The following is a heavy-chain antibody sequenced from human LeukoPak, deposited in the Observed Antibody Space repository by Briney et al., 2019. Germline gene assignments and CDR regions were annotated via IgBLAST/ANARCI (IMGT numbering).Heavy chain of an antibody. CDR2: LNTDGSTT. CDR3: ARVFRVGASPNDY. CDR1: GFTFSSYW. J-gene: IGHJ4*02. V-gene: IGHV3-74*03. D-gene: IGHD1-26*01. Sequence: GGSLRLSCAASGFTFSSYWMHWVRQAPGKGLVWVSRLNTDGSTTEYADSVKGRFTISRDNAKNTLYLQMNSLRAEDTAVYYCARVFRVGASPNDYWGQGTLVTVSS.